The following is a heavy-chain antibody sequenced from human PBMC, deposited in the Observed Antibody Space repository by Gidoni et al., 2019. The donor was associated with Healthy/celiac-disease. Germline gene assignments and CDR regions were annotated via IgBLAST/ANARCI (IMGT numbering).Heavy chain of an antibody. CDR2: IYYSGST. D-gene: IGHD7-27*01. V-gene: IGHV4-59*01. J-gene: IGHJ3*02. Sequence: QVQLQESGPGLVKPSETLSLTCTVSGGSISSYYWSWIRQPPGKGLEWIGYIYYSGSTNYNPSLKSRVTISVDTSKNQFSLKLSSVTAADTAVYYCARAPIWADDAFDIWGQGTMVTVSS. CDR3: ARAPIWADDAFDI. CDR1: GGSISSYY.